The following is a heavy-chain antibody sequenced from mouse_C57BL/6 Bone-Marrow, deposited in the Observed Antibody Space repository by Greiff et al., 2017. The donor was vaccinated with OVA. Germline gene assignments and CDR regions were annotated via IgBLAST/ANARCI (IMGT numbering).Heavy chain of an antibody. J-gene: IGHJ2*01. D-gene: IGHD1-1*01. V-gene: IGHV5-16*01. CDR1: GFTFSDYY. CDR3: ARGYGSSYAY. CDR2: INYDGSST. Sequence: EVMLVESEGGLVQPGSSMKLSCTASGFTFSDYYMAWVRQVPEKGLEWVANINYDGSSTYYLDSLKSRFIISRDNAKNILYLQMSSLKSEDTATYYCARGYGSSYAYWGQGTTLTVSS.